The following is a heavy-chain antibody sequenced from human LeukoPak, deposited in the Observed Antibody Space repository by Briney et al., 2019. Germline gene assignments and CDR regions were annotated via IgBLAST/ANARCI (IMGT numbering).Heavy chain of an antibody. V-gene: IGHV4-59*08. CDR1: GGSISSYY. D-gene: IGHD4-17*01. CDR3: ARLDYGPLNWFDP. J-gene: IGHJ5*02. CDR2: IYYSGST. Sequence: SETLSLTCTVSGGSISSYYWSWIRQPPGKGLEWIGYIYYSGSTNYIPSLKSRVTISVDTSKNQFSLKLSSVTAADTAVYYCARLDYGPLNWFDPWGQGTLVTVSS.